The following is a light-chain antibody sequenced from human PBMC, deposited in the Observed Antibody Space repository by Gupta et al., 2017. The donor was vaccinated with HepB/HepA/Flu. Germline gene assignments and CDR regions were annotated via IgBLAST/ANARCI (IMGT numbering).Light chain of an antibody. V-gene: IGKV3-15*01. CDR2: GAS. CDR3: QQDDNWPLT. Sequence: ETVMTQSPATLSVSPGERATLSCRASPSVGRNLAWYQQRPGQAPRLLIYGASTRGTGIPVRFSGNGSGTEFTLTISSLQSEDFAIYYCQQDDNWPLTFGGGTKVEIK. J-gene: IGKJ4*01. CDR1: PSVGRN.